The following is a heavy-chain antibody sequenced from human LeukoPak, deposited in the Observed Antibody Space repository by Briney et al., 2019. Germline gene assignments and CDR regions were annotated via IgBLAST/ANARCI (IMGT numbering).Heavy chain of an antibody. V-gene: IGHV3-53*01. CDR3: ARDWYSSGWYDF. Sequence: RGCLRLSCAVSGFTVSSSYMSWVRQALGKGLDYISLTYSGGNTFYADSVKGRFTISRDNSKNTVFVQMNSLRAEDTAVYYCARDWYSSGWYDFWGQGTLVTVSS. CDR1: GFTVSSSY. D-gene: IGHD6-19*01. CDR2: TYSGGNT. J-gene: IGHJ5*01.